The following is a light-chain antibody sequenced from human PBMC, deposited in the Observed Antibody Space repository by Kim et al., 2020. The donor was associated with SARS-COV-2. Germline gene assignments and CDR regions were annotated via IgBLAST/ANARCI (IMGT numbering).Light chain of an antibody. CDR2: DVT. Sequence: GQSVTISCTGTSSDVGSYNFVSWYQQHPGKAPRLMFCDVTKRPAGVAHRFSASKSGNTASLTISGLQAEDEADYYCASYASNITGVFGGGTQLTVL. V-gene: IGLV2-14*04. CDR1: SSDVGSYNF. J-gene: IGLJ2*01. CDR3: ASYASNITGV.